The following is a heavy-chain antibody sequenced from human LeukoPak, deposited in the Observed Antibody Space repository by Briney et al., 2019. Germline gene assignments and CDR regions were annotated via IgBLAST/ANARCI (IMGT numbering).Heavy chain of an antibody. CDR3: ARFSPRAMGNYLDF. Sequence: SQTLSLTCAVSGGSISSGGYSWSWIRQPPGKGLEWIGYTYPRGSTYYNPSLKSRVILSLDKSANQFSLNLSSVTAADTAVYYCARFSPRAMGNYLDFWGQGTLVTVSS. CDR1: GGSISSGGYS. D-gene: IGHD7-27*01. CDR2: TYPRGST. V-gene: IGHV4-30-2*01. J-gene: IGHJ4*02.